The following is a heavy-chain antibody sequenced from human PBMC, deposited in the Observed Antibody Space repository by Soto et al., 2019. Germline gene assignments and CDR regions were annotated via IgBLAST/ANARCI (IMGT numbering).Heavy chain of an antibody. CDR2: IIPILGIA. J-gene: IGHJ4*02. Sequence: QVQLVQSGAEVKKPGSSVKVSCKASGGTFSSYTISWVRQAPGQGLEWMGRIIPILGIANYAQKFQGRVTITADKSTSTAYMELSSLRSEDTAVYYCARDEALEPVPAAINDFDYWGQGTLVTVSS. D-gene: IGHD2-2*02. V-gene: IGHV1-69*08. CDR3: ARDEALEPVPAAINDFDY. CDR1: GGTFSSYT.